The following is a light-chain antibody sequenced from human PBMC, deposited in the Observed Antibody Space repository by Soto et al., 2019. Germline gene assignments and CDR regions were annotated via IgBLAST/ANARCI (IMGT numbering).Light chain of an antibody. CDR3: QEYYSYPRT. Sequence: SNSPSFLSTSTRDRVTITVLASQSISSYLNWYQQKPGKATKLLIYAASSLQSGVPSRFSGSGSGTDFTLTISCLQSEDFATYYCQEYYSYPRTCGQGGKVDNK. V-gene: IGKV1-8*01. CDR1: QSISSY. J-gene: IGKJ1*01. CDR2: AAS.